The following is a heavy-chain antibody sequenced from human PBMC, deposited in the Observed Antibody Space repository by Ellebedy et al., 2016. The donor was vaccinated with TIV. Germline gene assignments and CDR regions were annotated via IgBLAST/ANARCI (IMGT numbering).Heavy chain of an antibody. D-gene: IGHD6-19*01. Sequence: SQTLSLTCAISGDSVSSNSAAWNWIRQSPSRGLEWLGRTYYRSKWFNDYAVSVKSRIIINPDTSKNQFSLQLNSVTPEDTAVYYCARGSASGWSYFFDYWGQGTQVTVSS. V-gene: IGHV6-1*01. CDR3: ARGSASGWSYFFDY. CDR1: GDSVSSNSAA. CDR2: TYYRSKWFN. J-gene: IGHJ4*02.